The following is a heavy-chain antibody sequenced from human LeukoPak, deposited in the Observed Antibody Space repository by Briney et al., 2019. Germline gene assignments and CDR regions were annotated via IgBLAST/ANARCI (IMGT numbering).Heavy chain of an antibody. CDR3: ARDSFRGMDV. J-gene: IGHJ6*02. CDR2: IKQDGSEK. V-gene: IGHV3-7*01. CDR1: GFTFSSHW. Sequence: GGSLRLSCAASGFTFSSHWMSWVRQAPGKGLEWVANIKQDGSEKYYVDSVKGRFTISRDNAKNSLYLQMNSLRAEDTAVYYCARDSFRGMDVWGQGTAVTVSS.